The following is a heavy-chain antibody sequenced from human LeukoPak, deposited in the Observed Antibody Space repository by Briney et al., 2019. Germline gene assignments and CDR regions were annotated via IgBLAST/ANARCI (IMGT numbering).Heavy chain of an antibody. J-gene: IGHJ6*03. CDR2: MNPNSGNT. V-gene: IGHV1-8*01. CDR1: GYTFTSYD. CDR3: ARTKTTYYDFWSGYSYYYYYMDV. D-gene: IGHD3-3*01. Sequence: ASVKVSCKASGYTFTSYDINWVRQATGQGLEWMGWMNPNSGNTGYAQKFQGRVTMTRNTSISTAYMELSSLRSEDTAVYYCARTKTTYYDFWSGYSYYYYYMDVWGKGTTVTASS.